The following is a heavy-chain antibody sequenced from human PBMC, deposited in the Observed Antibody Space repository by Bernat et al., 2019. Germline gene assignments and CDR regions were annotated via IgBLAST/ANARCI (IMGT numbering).Heavy chain of an antibody. Sequence: GGGVGQRGGSLGRVWAAPGAALEADGMDGVREARGRGREGVSLSRGDGGRKYYADSVKGRFTISRDNSKNSLYLQRNRLRTEDTALYYCAKGETYYYYSMDVWGQGTTVTVSS. CDR2: SRGDGGRK. CDR3: AKGETYYYYSMDV. D-gene: IGHD3-16*01. V-gene: IGHV3-43*02. CDR1: GAALEADG. J-gene: IGHJ6*03.